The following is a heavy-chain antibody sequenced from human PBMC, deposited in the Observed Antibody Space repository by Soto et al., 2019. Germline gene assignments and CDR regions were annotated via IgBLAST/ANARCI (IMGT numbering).Heavy chain of an antibody. V-gene: IGHV1-24*01. D-gene: IGHD3-10*01. CDR3: ATVRVTMVRGVIIRPEYFDY. CDR1: GYTLTELS. Sequence: ASVKVSWKVSGYTLTELSMHWVRQAPGKGLEWMGGFDPEDGETIYAQKFQGRVTMTEDTSTDTAYMELSSLRSEDTAVYYCATVRVTMVRGVIIRPEYFDYWGQGTLVTVSS. CDR2: FDPEDGET. J-gene: IGHJ4*02.